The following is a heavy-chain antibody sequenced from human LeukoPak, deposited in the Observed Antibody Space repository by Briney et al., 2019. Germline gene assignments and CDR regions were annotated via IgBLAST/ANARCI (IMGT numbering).Heavy chain of an antibody. Sequence: PGGSLRLSCSASGFIFSNYGMYWVRQAPGKGLEFVSAISSDGDNTFYADSVKGRFTISRDNSKNTLYLQMNSLRAEDTAVYYCAKGRSSESYYFDYWGQGTLVTVSS. CDR3: AKGRSSESYYFDY. CDR1: GFIFSNYG. V-gene: IGHV3-64*04. J-gene: IGHJ4*02. D-gene: IGHD1-26*01. CDR2: ISSDGDNT.